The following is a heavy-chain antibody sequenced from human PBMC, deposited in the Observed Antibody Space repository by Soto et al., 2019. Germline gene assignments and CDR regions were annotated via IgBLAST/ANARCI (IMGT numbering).Heavy chain of an antibody. Sequence: EVQLVESGGGLVQPGGSQRLSCAASGFTFSSYWMHWVRQAPGKGLVWVSRINSDGSSTSYADSVKGRFTISRDNAKNTLYLQMNSLRAEDTAVYYCARDPSSDFWSAQNWFDPWGQGTLVTVSS. CDR3: ARDPSSDFWSAQNWFDP. J-gene: IGHJ5*02. CDR1: GFTFSSYW. V-gene: IGHV3-74*01. D-gene: IGHD3-3*01. CDR2: INSDGSST.